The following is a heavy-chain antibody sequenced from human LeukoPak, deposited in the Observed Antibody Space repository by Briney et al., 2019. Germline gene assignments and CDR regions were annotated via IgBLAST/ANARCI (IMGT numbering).Heavy chain of an antibody. V-gene: IGHV5-51*01. J-gene: IGHJ5*02. CDR3: AIFDFVFEEIDNWFDP. D-gene: IGHD3/OR15-3a*01. Sequence: GESLKISCKGSGYSFTIYWIGWVRPLPGKGLEWMGIIYPGDSDTRYSPSFQGQVTISADKSISTAYLQWSSLKASDTAMYYCAIFDFVFEEIDNWFDPWGQGTQVTVSS. CDR1: GYSFTIYW. CDR2: IYPGDSDT.